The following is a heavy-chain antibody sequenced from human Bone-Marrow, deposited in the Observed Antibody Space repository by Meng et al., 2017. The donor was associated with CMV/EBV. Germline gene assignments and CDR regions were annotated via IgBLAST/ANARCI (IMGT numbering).Heavy chain of an antibody. Sequence: GESLKISCAASGFTFSSYGMHWVRQAPGKGLEWVAFIRYDGSNKYYADSVKGRFTISRDSSKNTLYLQMNALRAEDTALYYCAKATYYSDSSGYNHYFDYWGQGTLVTVSS. CDR3: AKATYYSDSSGYNHYFDY. CDR1: GFTFSSYG. D-gene: IGHD3-22*01. V-gene: IGHV3-30*02. J-gene: IGHJ4*02. CDR2: IRYDGSNK.